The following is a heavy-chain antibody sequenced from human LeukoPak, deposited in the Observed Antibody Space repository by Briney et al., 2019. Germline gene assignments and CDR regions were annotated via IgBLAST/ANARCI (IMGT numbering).Heavy chain of an antibody. CDR3: ARRSSSWYSGDFDY. J-gene: IGHJ4*02. Sequence: GASVKVSCKASGYTFTGYYMHWVRQAPGEGLEWMGWINPNSGGTNYAQKFQGRVTMTRDTSISTAYMELSRLRSDDTAVYYCARRSSSWYSGDFDYWGQGTLVTVSS. CDR2: INPNSGGT. D-gene: IGHD6-13*01. CDR1: GYTFTGYY. V-gene: IGHV1-2*02.